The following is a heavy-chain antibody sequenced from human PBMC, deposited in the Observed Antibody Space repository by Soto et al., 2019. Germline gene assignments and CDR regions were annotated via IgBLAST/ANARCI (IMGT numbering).Heavy chain of an antibody. CDR1: GFACSTWW. J-gene: IGHJ5*02. Sequence: CGAPRSAGRAAGFACSTWWMQWIHKVPGKGLEWVSRINSDASHTYYADSVKGRFTISRDNAQDTLHLEMRSRRAEDTAVYYCVRDGHCITTSCYGTWFDPRGQGTLVTVPS. D-gene: IGHD2-2*01. CDR3: VRDGHCITTSCYGTWFDP. V-gene: IGHV3-74*01. CDR2: INSDASHT.